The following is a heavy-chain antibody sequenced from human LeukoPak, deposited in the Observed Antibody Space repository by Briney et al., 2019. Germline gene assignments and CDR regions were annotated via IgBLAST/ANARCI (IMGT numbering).Heavy chain of an antibody. CDR1: GYTFTSYG. Sequence: GASVKVSCKASGYTFTSYGISWVRQAPGQGLEWMGWISAYNGNTNYAQKLQGRVTMTTDTSTSTAYMVLRSLRSDDTAVYYCARASEGELSLVFGYWGQGTLVTVSS. D-gene: IGHD3-16*02. V-gene: IGHV1-18*01. J-gene: IGHJ4*02. CDR2: ISAYNGNT. CDR3: ARASEGELSLVFGY.